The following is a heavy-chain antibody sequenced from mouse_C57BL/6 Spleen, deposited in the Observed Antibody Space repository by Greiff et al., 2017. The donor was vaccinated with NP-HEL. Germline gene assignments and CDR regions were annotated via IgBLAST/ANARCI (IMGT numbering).Heavy chain of an antibody. V-gene: IGHV1-54*01. J-gene: IGHJ2*01. Sequence: QVQLQQSGAELVRPGTSVKVSCKASGYAFTNYLIEWVKQRPGQGLEWIGVINPGSGGTNYNEKFKGKATLTADKTSSTAYMQLSSLTSEDSAVYFCARGSYYGSRFDYWGQGTTLTVSS. CDR2: INPGSGGT. CDR3: ARGSYYGSRFDY. D-gene: IGHD1-1*01. CDR1: GYAFTNYL.